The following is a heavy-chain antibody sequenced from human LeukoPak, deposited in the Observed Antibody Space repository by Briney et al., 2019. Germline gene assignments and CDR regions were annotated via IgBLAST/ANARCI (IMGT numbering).Heavy chain of an antibody. CDR2: ISPSGDIT. CDR1: GFTFSNYT. J-gene: IGHJ1*01. Sequence: GGSLRLSCAASGFTFSNYTMSWVRQAPGKGLEWVSGISPSGDITYYTDSVRGRFTISRDNFKNTLSLQVNSLRAEDTAMYYCAKDDDWGRYKHWGQGTLVTVSS. V-gene: IGHV3-23*01. CDR3: AKDDDWGRYKH. D-gene: IGHD3-16*01.